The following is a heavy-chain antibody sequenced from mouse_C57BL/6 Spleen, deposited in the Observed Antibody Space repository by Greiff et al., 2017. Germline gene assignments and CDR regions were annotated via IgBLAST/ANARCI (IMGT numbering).Heavy chain of an antibody. Sequence: EVNVVESGGGLVKPGGSLKLSCAASGFTFSSYAMSWVRQTPEKRLEWVATISDGGSYTYYPDNVKGRFTISRDNAKNNLYLQMSHLKSEDTAMYYCAREGGVGDGYYWYFDVWGTGTTVTVSS. D-gene: IGHD2-3*01. V-gene: IGHV5-4*01. CDR3: AREGGVGDGYYWYFDV. CDR1: GFTFSSYA. J-gene: IGHJ1*03. CDR2: ISDGGSYT.